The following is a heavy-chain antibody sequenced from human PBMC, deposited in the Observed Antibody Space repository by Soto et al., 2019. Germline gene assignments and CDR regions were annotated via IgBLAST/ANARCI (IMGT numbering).Heavy chain of an antibody. CDR2: ISGSGGST. D-gene: IGHD3-3*01. J-gene: IGHJ6*03. V-gene: IGHV3-23*01. Sequence: PGVSLRLSCAASGFTFSSYAMSWVRQAPGKGLEWVSAISGSGGSTYYADSVKGRFTISRDNSKNTLYLQMNSLRAEDTAVYYCAKDQDSDYDHPYYYYMDVWGKGTTVTVSS. CDR3: AKDQDSDYDHPYYYYMDV. CDR1: GFTFSSYA.